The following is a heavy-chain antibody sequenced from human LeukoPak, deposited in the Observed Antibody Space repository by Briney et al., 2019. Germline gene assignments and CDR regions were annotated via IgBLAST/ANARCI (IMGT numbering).Heavy chain of an antibody. D-gene: IGHD3-9*01. CDR3: ARVSSHYDILTGYSTSSYYYGMDV. CDR2: ISSSSSYI. V-gene: IGHV3-21*01. Sequence: GGSLRLSCAASGFTFSSYSMNWVRQAPGKGLEWVSSISSSSSYIYYADSVKGRFTISRDNAKNSLYLQMNSLRAEDTAVYYCARVSSHYDILTGYSTSSYYYGMDVWGQGTTVTVSS. CDR1: GFTFSSYS. J-gene: IGHJ6*02.